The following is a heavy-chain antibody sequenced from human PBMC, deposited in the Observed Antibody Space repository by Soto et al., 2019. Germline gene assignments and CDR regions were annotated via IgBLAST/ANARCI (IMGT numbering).Heavy chain of an antibody. V-gene: IGHV3-49*03. CDR3: TRVSQDWNYALDAFDI. J-gene: IGHJ3*02. CDR2: IRSKAYGGTT. Sequence: GGSLRLSCTASGFTFGDYAMSWFRQAPGKGLEWVGFIRSKAYGGTTEYAASVKGRFTISRDDSKSIAYLQMNSLKTEDTAVYYCTRVSQDWNYALDAFDIWGQGTMVTVSS. CDR1: GFTFGDYA. D-gene: IGHD1-7*01.